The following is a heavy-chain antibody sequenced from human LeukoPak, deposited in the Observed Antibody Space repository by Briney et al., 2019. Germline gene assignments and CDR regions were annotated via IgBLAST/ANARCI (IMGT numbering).Heavy chain of an antibody. J-gene: IGHJ5*02. CDR1: GFTFSSYA. CDR2: ISGSGGST. V-gene: IGHV3-23*01. D-gene: IGHD3-3*01. CDR3: AKSFEVDYRFDP. Sequence: GGSLRLSCAASGFTFSSYAMSWVRQAPGKGLEWVSGISGSGGSTYYADSVKGRFTISRDNSKNTLYLQMNSLRAEDTAVYYCAKSFEVDYRFDPWGQGTLVTVSS.